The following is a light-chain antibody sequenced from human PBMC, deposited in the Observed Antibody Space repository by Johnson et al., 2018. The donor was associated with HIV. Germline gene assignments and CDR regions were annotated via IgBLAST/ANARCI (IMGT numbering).Light chain of an antibody. CDR2: ENN. CDR1: SSNIGNNY. Sequence: QSVLTQPPSVSAAPGQKVTISCSGSSSNIGNNYVSWYQQLPGTAPKLLIYENNKRPSGIPDRFSGSKSGTSATLGITGLQTGDEADYYCGTWDSSLSAFYVFGPGTQVPVL. V-gene: IGLV1-51*02. J-gene: IGLJ1*01. CDR3: GTWDSSLSAFYV.